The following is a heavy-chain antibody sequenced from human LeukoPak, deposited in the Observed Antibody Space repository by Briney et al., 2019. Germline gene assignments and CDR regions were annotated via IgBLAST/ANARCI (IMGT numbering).Heavy chain of an antibody. CDR1: GGSINGYY. Sequence: SETLSLTCTVSGGSINGYYWSWIRQSPGKGLESLGYIYYTGSTNYNPSLKSRVTMSVDTSRNQFFLRLSSVTAADTAVYYCARMEGRYYYGSGSYYGYWGQGTLVTVSS. CDR3: ARMEGRYYYGSGSYYGY. V-gene: IGHV4-59*01. J-gene: IGHJ4*02. CDR2: IYYTGST. D-gene: IGHD3-10*01.